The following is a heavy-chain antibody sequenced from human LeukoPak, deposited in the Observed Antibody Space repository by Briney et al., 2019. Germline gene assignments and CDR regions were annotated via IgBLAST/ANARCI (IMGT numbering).Heavy chain of an antibody. J-gene: IGHJ4*02. D-gene: IGHD1-7*01. Sequence: ASVKVSCKVSGCTLTELSMHWVRQAPGKGLEWMGGFDPEDGETIYAQKFQGRVTMTEDTSTDTAYMELSSLRSEDTAVYYCATSSRNLYNWNYYFDYWGQGTLVTVSS. CDR3: ATSSRNLYNWNYYFDY. CDR2: FDPEDGET. V-gene: IGHV1-24*01. CDR1: GCTLTELS.